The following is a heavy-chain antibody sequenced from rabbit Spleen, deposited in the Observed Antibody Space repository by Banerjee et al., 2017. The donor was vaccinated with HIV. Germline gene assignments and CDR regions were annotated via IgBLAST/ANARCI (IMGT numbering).Heavy chain of an antibody. CDR1: GVSFSISSY. D-gene: IGHD7-1*01. CDR2: IDAGSSGFT. Sequence: QSLEESGGDLVKPGASLTLTCTASGVSFSISSYMCWVRQAPGKGLEWIACIDAGSSGFTYFATWAKGRFTTSKTSSTTVTLQMTRLTAADTATYFCARDTGTSFSSYGMDLWGQGTLVTVS. J-gene: IGHJ6*01. V-gene: IGHV1S40*01. CDR3: ARDTGTSFSSYGMDL.